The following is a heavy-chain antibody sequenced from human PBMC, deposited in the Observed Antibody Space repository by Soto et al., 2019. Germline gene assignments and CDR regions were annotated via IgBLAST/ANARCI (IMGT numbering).Heavy chain of an antibody. CDR1: GGAFSGYY. CDR2: KEHGGST. V-gene: IGHV4-34*02. Sequence: QAQLQQWGAGMLKPSETLSLTCAVYGGAFSGYYWTWVRQTPGKGLEWIGEKEHGGSTTYNPSLQSRVSISLDLVRKQVSLQLTSVTAADSATYYCARGHIVSSNFYFMEVWGKGTTVTVSS. CDR3: ARGHIVSSNFYFMEV. D-gene: IGHD3-16*02. J-gene: IGHJ6*03.